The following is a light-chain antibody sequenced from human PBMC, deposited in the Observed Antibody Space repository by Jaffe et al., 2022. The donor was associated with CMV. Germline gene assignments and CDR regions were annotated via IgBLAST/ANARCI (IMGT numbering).Light chain of an antibody. CDR1: QSVSSN. J-gene: IGKJ1*01. V-gene: IGKV3-15*01. CDR2: AAS. Sequence: EIVMTQSPATLSVSPGERATLSCRASQSVSSNLAWYQQKPGQAPRLLIYAASTRATGVPASFSGSGSGTEFTLTITSLQSEDFAVYYCQQYKNWPPSWTFGQGTKVEVK. CDR3: QQYKNWPPSWT.